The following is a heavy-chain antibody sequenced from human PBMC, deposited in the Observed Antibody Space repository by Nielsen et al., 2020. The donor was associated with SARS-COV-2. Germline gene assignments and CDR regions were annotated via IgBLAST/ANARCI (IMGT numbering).Heavy chain of an antibody. J-gene: IGHJ6*02. CDR2: ISAYNGNT. Sequence: WVRQAPGQGLEWMGWISAYNGNTNYAQKLQGRVTMTRDTSTSTVYMELSSLRSEDTAVYYCARELRRMITSGGVMGPYYGMDVWGQGTTVTVSS. V-gene: IGHV1-18*01. D-gene: IGHD3-16*01. CDR3: ARELRRMITSGGVMGPYYGMDV.